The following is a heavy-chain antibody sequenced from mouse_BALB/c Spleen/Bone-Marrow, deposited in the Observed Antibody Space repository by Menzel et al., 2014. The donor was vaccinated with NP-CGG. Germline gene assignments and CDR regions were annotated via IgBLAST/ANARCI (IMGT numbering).Heavy chain of an antibody. Sequence: VQLQESGAELVRPGTSVKVSCKASGYAFTNYLIEWVKQRPGQGLEWIGVLNPGSGGTNYNEKFKGKATLTADKSSSTAYMQLSSLTSDDSAVYSCARRIYYAMGYWGQGTTLTVSS. CDR2: LNPGSGGT. J-gene: IGHJ2*01. CDR3: ARRIYYAMGY. V-gene: IGHV1-54*01. CDR1: GYAFTNYL. D-gene: IGHD2-1*01.